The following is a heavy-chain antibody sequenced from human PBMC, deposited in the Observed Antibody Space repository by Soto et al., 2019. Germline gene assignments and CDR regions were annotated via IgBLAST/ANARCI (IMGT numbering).Heavy chain of an antibody. D-gene: IGHD4-17*01. Sequence: EVQLVESGVGLVQPGGSLRLSCAASGFIFSDHYMDWVRQAPGKGLEWVGRTRNKANSHTSEYAASVKGRFTISRDDSKNSLYLQMNSLKIEDTAVYYCARATTVTDYWGQGTLVTVSS. V-gene: IGHV3-72*01. J-gene: IGHJ4*02. CDR2: TRNKANSHTS. CDR1: GFIFSDHY. CDR3: ARATTVTDY.